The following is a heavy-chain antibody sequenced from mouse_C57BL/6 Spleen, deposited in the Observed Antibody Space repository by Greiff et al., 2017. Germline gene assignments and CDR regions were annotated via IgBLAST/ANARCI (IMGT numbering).Heavy chain of an antibody. CDR2: IDPSDSET. V-gene: IGHV1-52*01. Sequence: QVQLQQPGAELVRPGSSVKLSCKASGYTFTSYWMHWVKQRPIQGLEWIGNIDPSDSETHYNQKFKDKATLTVDKSSSTAYMQLSSLTSEDSAVYYCAIYYYGSSTRYFDVWGTGTTVTVSS. CDR3: AIYYYGSSTRYFDV. CDR1: GYTFTSYW. D-gene: IGHD1-1*01. J-gene: IGHJ1*03.